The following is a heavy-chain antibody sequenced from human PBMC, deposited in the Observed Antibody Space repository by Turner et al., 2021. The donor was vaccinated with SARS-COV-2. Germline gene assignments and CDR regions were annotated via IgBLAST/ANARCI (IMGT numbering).Heavy chain of an antibody. Sequence: QVQLVESGGGVVQPGRSLRLSCAASGFTFSSYATHWVRQAPGKGLEWVAVISYDGSNKYYADSVKGRFTISRDNSKNTLYLQMNSLRAEDTAVYYCARDGGSFWGDLAWGGYYYYAMDVWGQGTTVTVSS. CDR1: GFTFSSYA. CDR2: ISYDGSNK. V-gene: IGHV3-30*04. D-gene: IGHD3-3*01. J-gene: IGHJ6*02. CDR3: ARDGGSFWGDLAWGGYYYYAMDV.